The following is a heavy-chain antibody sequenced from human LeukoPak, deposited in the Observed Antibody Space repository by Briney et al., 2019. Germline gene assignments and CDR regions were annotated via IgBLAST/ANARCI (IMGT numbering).Heavy chain of an antibody. CDR2: ISAYNGNT. CDR1: GGTFSSYA. J-gene: IGHJ4*02. V-gene: IGHV1-18*01. CDR3: ARFYCSGGSCSDDY. D-gene: IGHD2-15*01. Sequence: ASVKVSCKASGGTFSSYAISWVRQAPGQGLEWMGWISAYNGNTNYAQKLQGRVTMTTDTSTSTAYMELRSLRSDDTAVYYCARFYCSGGSCSDDYWGQGTLVTVSS.